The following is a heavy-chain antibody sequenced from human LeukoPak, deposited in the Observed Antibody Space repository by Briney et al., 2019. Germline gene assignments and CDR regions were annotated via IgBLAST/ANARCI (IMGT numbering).Heavy chain of an antibody. CDR2: INPNSGGT. J-gene: IGHJ4*02. CDR1: GYTFTGYY. D-gene: IGHD3-10*01. Sequence: ASVKVSCKASGYTFTGYYMHWVRQAPGQGLEWMGRINPNSGGTNYAQKFQGRVTMTRDTSTSTAYMELSRLRSDDTAVYYCAREKFGELPTTDYWGQGTLVTVSS. CDR3: AREKFGELPTTDY. V-gene: IGHV1-2*06.